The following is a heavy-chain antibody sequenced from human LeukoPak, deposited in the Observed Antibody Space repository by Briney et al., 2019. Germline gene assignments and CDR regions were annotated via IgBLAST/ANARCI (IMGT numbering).Heavy chain of an antibody. V-gene: IGHV1-2*04. CDR3: ARGVETVLTPHFDY. CDR2: INPNSGGT. J-gene: IGHJ4*02. CDR1: GYTFTGYY. Sequence: ASVKVSCEASGYTFTGYYMHWVRQAPGQGLEWMGWINPNSGGTNSAQKFQGWVTMTRDTSISTAYMELTRLRSDDTAVYYCARGVETVLTPHFDYWGQGTLVTVPS. D-gene: IGHD4-23*01.